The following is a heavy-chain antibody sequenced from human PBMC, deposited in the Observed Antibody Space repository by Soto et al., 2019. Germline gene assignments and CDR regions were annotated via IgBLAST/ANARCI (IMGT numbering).Heavy chain of an antibody. CDR1: GFIFNDYY. J-gene: IGHJ4*02. V-gene: IGHV3-11*06. CDR2: ISGSSGSK. D-gene: IGHD4-17*01. Sequence: PVGSLRLSCAASGFIFNDYYMSWIRQAPGKGLEWLSNISGSSGSKKYADAGKGRFTISRDNAKKSLYLEMHSLRAEDTAVYYCARSAAEVTTFFHHWGQGTLVTVSS. CDR3: ARSAAEVTTFFHH.